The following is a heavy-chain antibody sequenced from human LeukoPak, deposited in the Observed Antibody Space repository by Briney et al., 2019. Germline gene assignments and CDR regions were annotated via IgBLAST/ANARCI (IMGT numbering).Heavy chain of an antibody. CDR2: IIPIFGTA. CDR1: GGTFSSYA. J-gene: IGHJ6*03. V-gene: IGHV1-69*05. Sequence: GASVKVSCKASGGTFSSYAISWVRQAPGQGLEWMGGIIPIFGTANYAQKFQGRVTITTDESTSTAYMELSSLRSEDTAVYYCARDKTGYSSSSFDYYFYYMDVWGKGTTVTVSS. CDR3: ARDKTGYSSSSFDYYFYYMDV. D-gene: IGHD6-6*01.